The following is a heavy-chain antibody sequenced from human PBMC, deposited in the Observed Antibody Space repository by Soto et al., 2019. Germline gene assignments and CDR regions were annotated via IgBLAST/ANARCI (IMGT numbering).Heavy chain of an antibody. J-gene: IGHJ3*02. V-gene: IGHV1-24*01. CDR3: AREANQYSTPRPDAFDT. D-gene: IGHD5-18*01. Sequence: ASATVSSNVSGYTLTDLSMHWVRQAPGKELEWMGWINTENGNTIYAQKFQGRVTMTTDTSTSTAYMELRSLRSDDTAVYYCAREANQYSTPRPDAFDTWGQGTMVTVSS. CDR2: INTENGNT. CDR1: GYTLTDLS.